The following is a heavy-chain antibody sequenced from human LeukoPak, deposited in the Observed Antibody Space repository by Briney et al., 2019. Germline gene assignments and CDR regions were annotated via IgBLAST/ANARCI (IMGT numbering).Heavy chain of an antibody. D-gene: IGHD6-6*01. V-gene: IGHV1-69*04. CDR3: ARDSLEYRIAARRASFDY. CDR1: GGTFSSYA. CDR2: IIPILGIA. J-gene: IGHJ4*02. Sequence: GASVKVSCKASGGTFSSYAISWVRQAPGQGLEWMGRIIPILGIANYAQKFQGRVTITADKSTSTAYMELSSLRSEDTAVYYCARDSLEYRIAARRASFDYWGQGTLVTVSS.